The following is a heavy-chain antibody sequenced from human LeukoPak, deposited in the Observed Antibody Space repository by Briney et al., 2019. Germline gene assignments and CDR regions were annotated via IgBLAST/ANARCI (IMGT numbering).Heavy chain of an antibody. J-gene: IGHJ5*02. Sequence: GESLKISCKGSGYSFTSYWIGWVRQMPGKGLEWMGIIYPGDSDTRYSPSFQGQVTISADKSISTAYLQWSSLKASDTAMYYCARQRITMVREPSSWFDPWGQGTLVTVSS. CDR2: IYPGDSDT. V-gene: IGHV5-51*01. CDR3: ARQRITMVREPSSWFDP. D-gene: IGHD3-10*01. CDR1: GYSFTSYW.